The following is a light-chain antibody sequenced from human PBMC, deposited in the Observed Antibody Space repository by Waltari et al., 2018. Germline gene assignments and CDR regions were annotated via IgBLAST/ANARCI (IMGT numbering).Light chain of an antibody. J-gene: IGKJ1*01. CDR2: GAS. CDR1: QTVSSN. CDR3: QQFNTWPWA. Sequence: EIVMTQSPATLSVSPGERATLSCRASQTVSSNLAWYQQKPGQAPRLLIYGASTRATDIPARFGGSGSGTEFTLTISSLQSEDFAVYYCQQFNTWPWAFGQGTKVEIK. V-gene: IGKV3-15*01.